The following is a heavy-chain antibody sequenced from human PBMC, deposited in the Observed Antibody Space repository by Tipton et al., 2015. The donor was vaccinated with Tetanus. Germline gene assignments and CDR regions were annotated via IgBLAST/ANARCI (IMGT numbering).Heavy chain of an antibody. Sequence: VQLVQSGAEVKKPGESLRISCKGSGYSFTNYWINWVRQMPGKGLEWMGKIDPSDSYTKYSPSFQGHVTISADKSISTAYLQWSSLKASDTAIYYCARQKRNFYAHNYWGQGTLVSVSS. CDR2: IDPSDSYT. CDR1: GYSFTNYW. D-gene: IGHD2/OR15-2a*01. V-gene: IGHV5-10-1*01. CDR3: ARQKRNFYAHNY. J-gene: IGHJ4*02.